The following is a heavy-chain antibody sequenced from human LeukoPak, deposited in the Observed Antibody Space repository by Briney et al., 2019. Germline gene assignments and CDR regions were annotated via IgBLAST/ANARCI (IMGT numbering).Heavy chain of an antibody. D-gene: IGHD2-2*01. J-gene: IGHJ4*02. Sequence: GGSLRLSCAASGFTFSDYYRSWMRQAPGKGLEWVSYISSSGSTIYYADSVKGRFTISRDNAKNSLYLQMNSLRAEDTAVYYCARRYCSSTSCHFDYWGQGTLVTVSS. CDR3: ARRYCSSTSCHFDY. V-gene: IGHV3-11*04. CDR2: ISSSGSTI. CDR1: GFTFSDYY.